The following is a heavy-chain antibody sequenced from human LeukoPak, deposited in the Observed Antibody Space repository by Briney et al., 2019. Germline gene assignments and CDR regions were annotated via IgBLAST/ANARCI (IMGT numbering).Heavy chain of an antibody. J-gene: IGHJ4*02. CDR3: ATATSGYSYGPPPFDY. CDR1: GGTFSSYA. V-gene: IGHV1-69*04. Sequence: GASVKVSCKASGGTFSSYAISWVRQAPGQGLEWMGRIIPILGIANYAQKFQGRVTITADKSTSTAYMELSSLRSEDTAVYYCATATSGYSYGPPPFDYWGQGTLVTVSS. D-gene: IGHD5-18*01. CDR2: IIPILGIA.